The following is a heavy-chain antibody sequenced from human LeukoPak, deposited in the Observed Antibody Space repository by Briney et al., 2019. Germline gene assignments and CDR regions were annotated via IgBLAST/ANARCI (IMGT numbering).Heavy chain of an antibody. CDR2: INTYNGHT. CDR1: GYSFSSYG. V-gene: IGHV1-18*01. CDR3: GRNSSSIDY. Sequence: ASVKVSCKASGYSFSSYGFSWVRQAPGQGLEWMGWINTYNGHTNYTQTLQGRVTMTTDTSTSTAYMELRNLRPDDTAVYYCGRNSSSIDYWGQGTLVTVSS. J-gene: IGHJ4*02. D-gene: IGHD6-13*01.